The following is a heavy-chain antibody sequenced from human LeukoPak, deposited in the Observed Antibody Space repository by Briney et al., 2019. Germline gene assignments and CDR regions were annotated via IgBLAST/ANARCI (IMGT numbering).Heavy chain of an antibody. D-gene: IGHD2-2*01. V-gene: IGHV4-38-2*02. CDR3: ARDGGGYCSSTSCPGWFDP. J-gene: IGHJ5*02. Sequence: SETLSLTCAVSGYSISSGYYWGWIRQPPGKGLEWIGSIYHSGSTYYNPSLKSRVTISVDTSKNQFSLKLSSVTAADTAMYYYARDGGGYCSSTSCPGWFDPWGQGTLVTVSS. CDR1: GYSISSGYY. CDR2: IYHSGST.